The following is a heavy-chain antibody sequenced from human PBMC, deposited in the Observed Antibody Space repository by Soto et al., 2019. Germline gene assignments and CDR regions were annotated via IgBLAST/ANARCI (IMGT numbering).Heavy chain of an antibody. J-gene: IGHJ6*02. CDR1: GGSFSGYY. Sequence: QVQLQQWGAGLLKPSETLSLTCAVYGGSFSGYYWSWIRQPPGKGLEWIGEINHSGSTNYNPSLKSRVTISVDTSKNQFSLKLSSVTAADTAVYYCARGKEDYDFWSGYPYYYDYGMDVWGQGTTVTVSS. CDR2: INHSGST. D-gene: IGHD3-3*01. V-gene: IGHV4-34*01. CDR3: ARGKEDYDFWSGYPYYYDYGMDV.